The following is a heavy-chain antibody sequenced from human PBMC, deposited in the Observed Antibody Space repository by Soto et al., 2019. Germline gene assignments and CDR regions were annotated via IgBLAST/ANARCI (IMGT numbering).Heavy chain of an antibody. D-gene: IGHD1-26*01. CDR1: GGTFSSYS. J-gene: IGHJ4*02. Sequence: QVQLVKSGAEVKKPGSSVNVSCKASGGTFSSYSINWVRQAPGQGLEWMGEIIPIFGTANYAQKFQGRVTITADESTSTAYRELSSLRSEDTAVYYCARDGGRHSGGIDYWGQGTLVTVSS. V-gene: IGHV1-69*01. CDR3: ARDGGRHSGGIDY. CDR2: IIPIFGTA.